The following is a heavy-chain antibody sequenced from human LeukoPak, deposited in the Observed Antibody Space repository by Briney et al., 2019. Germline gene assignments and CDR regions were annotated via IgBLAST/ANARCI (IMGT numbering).Heavy chain of an antibody. D-gene: IGHD6-6*01. Sequence: GGSPRLSCAASGFTFSDYYMSWIRQAPGKGLEWVSYISSSGSTIYYADSVKGRFTISRDNAKNSLYLQMNSLRAEDTAVYYCARDRDSSSRYYYYMDVWGKGTTVTVSS. CDR1: GFTFSDYY. CDR3: ARDRDSSSRYYYYMDV. V-gene: IGHV3-11*01. CDR2: ISSSGSTI. J-gene: IGHJ6*03.